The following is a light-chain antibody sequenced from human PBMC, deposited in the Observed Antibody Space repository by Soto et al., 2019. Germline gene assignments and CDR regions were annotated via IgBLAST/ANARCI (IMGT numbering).Light chain of an antibody. J-gene: IGLJ2*01. CDR1: KLGNKY. CDR2: QDM. V-gene: IGLV3-1*01. Sequence: SYELTQPPSVSVSPGQTASITCSGDKLGNKYACWYQQKPGQSPVWVIYQDMKRPSGIPERFSGSNSGNTATLTISGTQAMDEAYYYCQAWDSSTVVFGGGTKLTVL. CDR3: QAWDSSTVV.